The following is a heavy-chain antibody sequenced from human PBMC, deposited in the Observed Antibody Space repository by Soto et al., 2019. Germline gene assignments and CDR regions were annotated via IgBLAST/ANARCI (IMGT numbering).Heavy chain of an antibody. CDR2: ISAYNGNT. D-gene: IGHD3-22*01. J-gene: IGHJ3*02. V-gene: IGHV1-18*01. CDR3: ARVFFRLFAFDI. CDR1: GYTFTTYG. Sequence: QVQLVQSGGEVKKPGASVKVSCKASGYTFTTYGISWVRQAPGQGLEWMGWISAYNGNTSYAQKLQGRVTMTTDTSTSTAYMELRSLRSADTAVYYCARVFFRLFAFDIWGLGTMVTVSS.